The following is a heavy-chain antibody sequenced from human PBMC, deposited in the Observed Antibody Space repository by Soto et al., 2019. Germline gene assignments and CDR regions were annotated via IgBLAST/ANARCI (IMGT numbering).Heavy chain of an antibody. Sequence: SETLSLTCAVSGYSISSGYYWGWIRQPPGKGLEWIGSIYHSGSTYYNPSLKSRVTISVDTSKNQFSLKLSSVTAADTAVYYCARAGQQLVYHWGHGTLVTVSS. CDR3: ARAGQQLVYH. CDR2: IYHSGST. CDR1: GYSISSGYY. D-gene: IGHD6-13*01. V-gene: IGHV4-38-2*01. J-gene: IGHJ4*01.